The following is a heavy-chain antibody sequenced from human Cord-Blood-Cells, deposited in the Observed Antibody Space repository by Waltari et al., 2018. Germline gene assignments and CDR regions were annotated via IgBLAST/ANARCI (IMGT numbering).Heavy chain of an antibody. V-gene: IGHV1-2*02. CDR3: ARDLDIAVAATDY. J-gene: IGHJ4*02. D-gene: IGHD6-19*01. CDR2: INPNSGGT. CDR1: VYTFTGYY. Sequence: QVQLVQSGAEVKKPGASVKVSCKASVYTFTGYYMHGVRQAPGQGLEWMGWINPNSGGTNYAQKFQGRVTMTRDTSISTAYMELSRLRSDDTAVYYCARDLDIAVAATDYWGQGTLVTVSS.